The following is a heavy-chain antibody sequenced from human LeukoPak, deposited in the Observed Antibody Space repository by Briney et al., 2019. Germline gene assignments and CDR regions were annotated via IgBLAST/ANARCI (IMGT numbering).Heavy chain of an antibody. J-gene: IGHJ6*02. CDR3: AAKGPLYYYDSSGPGGMDV. CDR1: GFTFTSSA. D-gene: IGHD3-22*01. V-gene: IGHV1-58*02. Sequence: SVKVSCKASGFTFTSSAMQWVRQARGQRLEWIGWIVVGSGNTNYAQKFQERVTITRDMSTSTAYMELSSLRSEDTAVYYCAAKGPLYYYDSSGPGGMDVWGQGTTVTVS. CDR2: IVVGSGNT.